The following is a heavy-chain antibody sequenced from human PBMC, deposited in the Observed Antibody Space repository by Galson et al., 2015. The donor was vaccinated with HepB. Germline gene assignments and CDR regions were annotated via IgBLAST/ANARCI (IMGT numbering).Heavy chain of an antibody. CDR3: ASVSGSYEGYYYMDV. CDR2: ISAYNGNT. Sequence: SVKVSCKASGYTFTSYGISWVRQAPGQGLEWMGWISAYNGNTNYAQKLQGRVTMTTDTSTSTAYMELRSLRSDDTAVYYCASVSGSYEGYYYMDVWGKGTTVTVSS. V-gene: IGHV1-18*01. D-gene: IGHD3-16*01. J-gene: IGHJ6*03. CDR1: GYTFTSYG.